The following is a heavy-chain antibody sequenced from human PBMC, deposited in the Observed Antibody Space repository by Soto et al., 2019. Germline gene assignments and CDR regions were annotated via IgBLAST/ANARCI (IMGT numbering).Heavy chain of an antibody. Sequence: PGGSLRLSCAGSGFTFSRYAMNWVRQAPGKWLEWASIISSRGDRTSYAESVKGRFTISRDDSKNTLFLHMNGLGAEDTAVYYCAKETGYSYGFQPNALDVWGQGXTVTVYS. J-gene: IGHJ6*02. CDR2: ISSRGDRT. D-gene: IGHD5-18*01. CDR1: GFTFSRYA. CDR3: AKETGYSYGFQPNALDV. V-gene: IGHV3-23*01.